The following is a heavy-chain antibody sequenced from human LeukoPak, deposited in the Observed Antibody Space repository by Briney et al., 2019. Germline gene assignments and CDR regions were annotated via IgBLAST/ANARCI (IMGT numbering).Heavy chain of an antibody. Sequence: SETLSLTCTVSGGSISSSSYYWGWIRQPPGKGLEWIGSIYYSGSTYYNPSLKSRVTISVDTSKNQFSLKLSSVTAADTAVYYCARDTVGASLDYWGQGTLVTVSS. D-gene: IGHD1-26*01. CDR1: GGSISSSSYY. CDR3: ARDTVGASLDY. V-gene: IGHV4-39*07. CDR2: IYYSGST. J-gene: IGHJ4*02.